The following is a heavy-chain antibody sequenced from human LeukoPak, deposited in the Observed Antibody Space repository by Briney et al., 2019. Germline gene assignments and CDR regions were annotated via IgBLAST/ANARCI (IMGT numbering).Heavy chain of an antibody. D-gene: IGHD3-22*01. CDR3: ARGSPTADYYDSSGRRTYYFDY. J-gene: IGHJ4*02. CDR2: INHSGST. Sequence: SETLSLTCAVYGGSFSGYYWSWIRQPPGKGQEWIGEINHSGSTNYNPSLKSRVTISVDTSKNQFSLKLSSVTAADTAVYYCARGSPTADYYDSSGRRTYYFDYWGQGTLVTVSS. V-gene: IGHV4-34*01. CDR1: GGSFSGYY.